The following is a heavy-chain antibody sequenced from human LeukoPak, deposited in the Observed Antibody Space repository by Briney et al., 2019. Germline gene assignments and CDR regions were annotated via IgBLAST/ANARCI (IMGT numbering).Heavy chain of an antibody. V-gene: IGHV1-18*01. J-gene: IGHJ4*02. Sequence: ASVKVSCKASGYTFTSYGISWVRQAPGQGLEWMGWISAYNGNTNYAQKLQGRVTMTTDTSTSTAYMELRSLRSDDTAVYYCARVPETYYYDSSVDYWGQGTLVTVSS. D-gene: IGHD3-22*01. CDR1: GYTFTSYG. CDR2: ISAYNGNT. CDR3: ARVPETYYYDSSVDY.